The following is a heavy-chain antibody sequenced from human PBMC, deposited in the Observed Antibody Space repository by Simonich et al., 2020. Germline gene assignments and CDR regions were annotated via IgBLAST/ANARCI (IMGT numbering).Heavy chain of an antibody. CDR2: KTNDGRNK. V-gene: IGHV3-30*07. CDR1: GFTFRSYA. J-gene: IGHJ4*02. D-gene: IGHD6-13*01. Sequence: QVQLVESGGGVVQPGRSLRLSCAASGFTFRSYAMHWVRQAPGKGLEWEAVKTNDGRNKYYAGSVKGRFTISRDNSKNTLYLQMNSLRAEDTAVYYCARELSKNGETAAGYYFDYWGQGTLVTVSS. CDR3: ARELSKNGETAAGYYFDY.